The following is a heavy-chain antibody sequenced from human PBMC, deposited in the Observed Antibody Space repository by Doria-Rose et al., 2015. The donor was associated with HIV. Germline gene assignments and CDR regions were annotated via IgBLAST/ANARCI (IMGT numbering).Heavy chain of an antibody. CDR3: ARVLSGTYDY. J-gene: IGHJ4*02. D-gene: IGHD1-26*01. CDR1: GGSISHYY. Sequence: QVQLVESGPGLVRPSETLSLTCSVSGGSISHYYWSWIRQPPGKGLEYIGDVFYTGSTNYSHSLKSRVSISIDTSKTKFSLRLSSVTAADTAVYYCARVLSGTYDYWGQGTLVTVSS. V-gene: IGHV4-59*01. CDR2: VFYTGST.